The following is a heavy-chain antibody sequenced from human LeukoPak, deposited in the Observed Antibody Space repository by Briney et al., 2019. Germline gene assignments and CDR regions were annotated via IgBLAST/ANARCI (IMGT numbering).Heavy chain of an antibody. CDR2: IYYSGST. D-gene: IGHD1-26*01. CDR1: GGSISSGDYY. CDR3: ARGRVVGATEDTFVSGAFDI. Sequence: PSETLSLTCTVSGGSISSGDYYWSWIRQPPGKGLEWIGYIYYSGSTNYNPSLKSRVTISVDTSKNQFSLKLSSVTAADTAVYYCARGRVVGATEDTFVSGAFDIWGQGTMVTVSS. V-gene: IGHV4-30-4*01. J-gene: IGHJ3*02.